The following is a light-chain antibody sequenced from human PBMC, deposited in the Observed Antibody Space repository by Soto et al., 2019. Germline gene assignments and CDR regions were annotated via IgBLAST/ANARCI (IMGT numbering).Light chain of an antibody. V-gene: IGLV2-11*01. CDR1: SSDVGRYDY. CDR2: DVS. J-gene: IGLJ1*01. CDR3: CSFAGSYTYV. Sequence: QSALTQPRSVSGSPGQSVTISCTGTSSDVGRYDYVSWYQQHPGKAPKLIIYDVSERPSGVPDRFSGSKFGNTASLTISGFQSEEEADYSCCSFAGSYTYVFGTGTTLPV.